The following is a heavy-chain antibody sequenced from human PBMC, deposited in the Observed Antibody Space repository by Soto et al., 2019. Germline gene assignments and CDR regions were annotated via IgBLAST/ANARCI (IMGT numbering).Heavy chain of an antibody. Sequence: PLSTYGMTWVRQAPGKGLEWVSAITGTGGNTYYVDSVKGRFTSSRDNSKNMLYLQVNSLRVEDAAVYYCARIRGYWYGLDVWGQGTTVTVS. J-gene: IGHJ6*02. CDR2: ITGTGGNT. CDR3: ARIRGYWYGLDV. V-gene: IGHV3-23*01. CDR1: PLSTYG.